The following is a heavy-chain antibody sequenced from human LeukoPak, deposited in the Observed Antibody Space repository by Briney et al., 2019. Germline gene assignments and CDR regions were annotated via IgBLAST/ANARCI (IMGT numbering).Heavy chain of an antibody. CDR3: ASLQLENWFDP. Sequence: GGSLRLSCAAFGFTFSDYYMSWIRQAPGKGLEWVSYISKSGSDTNFADSVKGRFTISRDNAENSLYLQMNSLRDEDTAVYYCASLQLENWFDPWGQGTLVTVSS. D-gene: IGHD1-1*01. CDR2: ISKSGSDT. CDR1: GFTFSDYY. V-gene: IGHV3-11*06. J-gene: IGHJ5*02.